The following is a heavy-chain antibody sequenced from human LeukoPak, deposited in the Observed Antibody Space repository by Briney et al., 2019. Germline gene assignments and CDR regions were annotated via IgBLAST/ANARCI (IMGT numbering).Heavy chain of an antibody. CDR2: MNPNSGNT. Sequence: ASVKVSCKASGYTFTSYDINWVRQAIGQGLEWMGWMNPNSGNTGYAQKFQGRVTMTRNTSISTAYMELSSLRSEDTAVYFYARLHYDSSAYYYNDYWGQGTLVTVSS. CDR1: GYTFTSYD. D-gene: IGHD3-22*01. J-gene: IGHJ4*02. CDR3: ARLHYDSSAYYYNDY. V-gene: IGHV1-8*01.